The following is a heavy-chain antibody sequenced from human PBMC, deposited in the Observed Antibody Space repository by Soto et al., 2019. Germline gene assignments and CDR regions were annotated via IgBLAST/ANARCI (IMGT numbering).Heavy chain of an antibody. Sequence: QVQLQESGPGLVKPSQTLSLTCTVSGGSISSGRYYWSWIRQHPGKGVEWIGYIYYSGSTYYNPSLKSRVTISVDTSKNQFSLKLSSVTAADTAVYYCARARDGYKDGWFDPWGQGTLVTVSS. D-gene: IGHD5-12*01. CDR2: IYYSGST. CDR3: ARARDGYKDGWFDP. CDR1: GGSISSGRYY. V-gene: IGHV4-31*03. J-gene: IGHJ5*02.